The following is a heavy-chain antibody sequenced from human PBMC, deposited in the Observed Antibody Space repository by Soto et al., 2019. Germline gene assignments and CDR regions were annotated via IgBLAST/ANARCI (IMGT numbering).Heavy chain of an antibody. V-gene: IGHV3-74*01. D-gene: IGHD1-26*01. CDR2: INSDGSST. J-gene: IGHJ4*02. CDR3: ARAPPVGATIWGGGY. Sequence: EVQLVESGGGLVQPGGSLRLSCAASGFTFSSYWMHWVRQAPGKGLVWVSRINSDGSSTSYADSVKGRFTISRDNAKNTLYLQMNSLRAEDTAVYYCARAPPVGATIWGGGYWGQGTLVTVSS. CDR1: GFTFSSYW.